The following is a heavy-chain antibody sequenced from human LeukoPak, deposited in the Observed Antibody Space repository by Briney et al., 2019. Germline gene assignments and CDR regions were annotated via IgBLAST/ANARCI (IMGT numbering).Heavy chain of an antibody. Sequence: PGGSLRLSCAASGFTFSSYAMSWVRQAPGKGLEWVSAISGSGGSTYYADSVKGRFTISRDNSKNTLYLQMNSLRAEDTAVYYCAKRTLYYYDSNYMDVWGKGTTVTVSS. D-gene: IGHD3-22*01. CDR3: AKRTLYYYDSNYMDV. CDR1: GFTFSSYA. J-gene: IGHJ6*03. V-gene: IGHV3-23*01. CDR2: ISGSGGST.